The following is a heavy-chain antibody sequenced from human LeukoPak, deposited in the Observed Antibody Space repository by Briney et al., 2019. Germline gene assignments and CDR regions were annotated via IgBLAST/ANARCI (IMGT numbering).Heavy chain of an antibody. Sequence: PSETLSLTCTVSGASVSNNNYYWGWIRQPPGKGLEWIASIYYSGSTYYNPSLKSRVTISVDTSKNHLSLILSSVTAADTAVYYCAPGVYIGYGHAFDIWGQGTMVTVSS. D-gene: IGHD5-12*01. CDR2: IYYSGST. CDR1: GASVSNNNYY. CDR3: APGVYIGYGHAFDI. V-gene: IGHV4-39*07. J-gene: IGHJ3*02.